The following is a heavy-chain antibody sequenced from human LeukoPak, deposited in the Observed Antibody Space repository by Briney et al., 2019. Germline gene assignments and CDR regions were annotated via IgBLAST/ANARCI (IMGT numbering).Heavy chain of an antibody. CDR3: ARGMRDYYGLDY. CDR1: GLSFSRYS. J-gene: IGHJ4*02. CDR2: INSDESTT. D-gene: IGHD3-10*01. Sequence: GGSLRLSCTASGLSFSRYSMNWVRQAPGKGLAWVSHINSDESTTNYADSVRGRFTISGDNAKNTLYLQMNSLTAEDTAVYYCARGMRDYYGLDYWGQGTLVTVSS. V-gene: IGHV3-74*01.